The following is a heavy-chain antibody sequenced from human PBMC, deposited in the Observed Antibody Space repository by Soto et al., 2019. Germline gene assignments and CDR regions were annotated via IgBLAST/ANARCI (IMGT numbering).Heavy chain of an antibody. D-gene: IGHD4-17*01. CDR1: GFTFSSYS. Sequence: GGSLRLSCAASGFTFSSYSMNWVRQAPGKGLEWVSYISSSSSTIYYADSVKGRFTISRDNAKNSLYLQMNSLRAEDTAVYYCAREPDYGDYESWRYYYYMDVWGKGTTVTVSS. CDR3: AREPDYGDYESWRYYYYMDV. J-gene: IGHJ6*03. V-gene: IGHV3-48*01. CDR2: ISSSSSTI.